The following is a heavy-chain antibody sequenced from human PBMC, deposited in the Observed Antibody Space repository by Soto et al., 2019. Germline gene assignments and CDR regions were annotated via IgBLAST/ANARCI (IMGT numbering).Heavy chain of an antibody. CDR1: DASFRSDI. CDR2: ISASGSSL. CDR3: ARERVVAGTVNYHYYMDV. J-gene: IGHJ6*03. V-gene: IGHV3-21*01. D-gene: IGHD2-2*01. Sequence: PGGSLRISCTASDASFRSDIMVWVRQDPGKGLQWVACISASGSSLFYADSVRGRFTISRDNAKNSLFLQMNILRVEDTAVYYCARERVVAGTVNYHYYMDVWGKGTSVTVSS.